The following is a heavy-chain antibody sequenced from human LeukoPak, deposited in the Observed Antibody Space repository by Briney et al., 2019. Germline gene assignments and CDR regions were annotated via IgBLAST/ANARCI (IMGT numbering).Heavy chain of an antibody. CDR1: GGSISSYY. Sequence: SETLSLTCTVSGGSISSYYWSWIRQPPGKGLEWVGYIYYSGSTNYNPSLKSRVTISVETSKNEFSLKLRSVTAADTAVYYCARKLLTYYFDYWGQGTLVTVSS. CDR2: IYYSGST. V-gene: IGHV4-59*01. J-gene: IGHJ4*02. D-gene: IGHD2-15*01. CDR3: ARKLLTYYFDY.